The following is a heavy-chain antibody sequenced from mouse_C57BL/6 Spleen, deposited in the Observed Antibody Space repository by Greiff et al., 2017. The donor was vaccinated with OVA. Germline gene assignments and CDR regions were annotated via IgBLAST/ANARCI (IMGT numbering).Heavy chain of an antibody. CDR1: GYTFTGYW. D-gene: IGHD3-2*02. Sequence: QVQLKQPGAELVRPGSSVKLSCKASGYTFTGYWMDWVKQRPGQGLEWIGNIYPSDSETHYNQKFKDKATLTVDKSSSTAYMQLSSLTSEDSAVYYCARHSSGYGYAMDYWGQGTSVTVSS. V-gene: IGHV1-61*01. CDR2: IYPSDSET. J-gene: IGHJ4*01. CDR3: ARHSSGYGYAMDY.